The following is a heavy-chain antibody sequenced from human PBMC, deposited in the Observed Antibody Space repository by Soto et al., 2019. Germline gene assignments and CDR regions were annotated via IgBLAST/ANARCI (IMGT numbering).Heavy chain of an antibody. CDR3: ASGMVAGQYYFDY. V-gene: IGHV1-69*13. CDR2: IIPIFGTA. Sequence: SVKVSCKASGGTFSSYAISWVRQAPGQGLEWMGGIIPIFGTANYAQKFQGRVTITADESTSTAYMELSSLSSEDTAVYYCASGMVAGQYYFDYWGQGTLVTVSS. D-gene: IGHD2-15*01. CDR1: GGTFSSYA. J-gene: IGHJ4*02.